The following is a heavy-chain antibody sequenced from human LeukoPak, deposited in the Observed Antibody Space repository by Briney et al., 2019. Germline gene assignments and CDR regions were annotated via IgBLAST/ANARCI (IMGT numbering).Heavy chain of an antibody. CDR1: GGSISSSSYY. D-gene: IGHD4-11*01. CDR2: IYYSGST. Sequence: PSETLSLTCTVSGGSISSSSYYWGWIRQPPGKGLEWIGSIYYSGSTYYNPSLKSRVTISVDTSKNQFSLKLSSVTAADTAVYYCARADYSNSQSKYNWFDPWGQGTLVTVSS. V-gene: IGHV4-39*07. J-gene: IGHJ5*02. CDR3: ARADYSNSQSKYNWFDP.